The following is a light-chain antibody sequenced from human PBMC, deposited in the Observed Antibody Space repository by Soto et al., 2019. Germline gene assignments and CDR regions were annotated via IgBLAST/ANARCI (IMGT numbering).Light chain of an antibody. CDR1: SSNIGAGYD. V-gene: IGLV1-40*01. CDR3: QSYDRSLSGYV. Sequence: QSVLTQPPSVSGAPGQRVTISCTGSSSNIGAGYDVHWYQQLPGTAPKLLIYGNSNRPSGVPDRFSGSKSGTSASLAITGLHADAESDYYCQSYDRSLSGYVFGTGTKVTVL. J-gene: IGLJ1*01. CDR2: GNS.